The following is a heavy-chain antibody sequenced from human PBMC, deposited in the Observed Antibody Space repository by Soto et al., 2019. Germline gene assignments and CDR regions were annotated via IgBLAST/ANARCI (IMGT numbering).Heavy chain of an antibody. Sequence: QVQRQESGPGLVKPSETLSLTCTVSGGSISSYYWSWIRQPPGKGLEWIGYIYYSGSTNYNPSLKSRVTISVDTSKNQFSLKLSSVTAADTAVYYCARGSIAAAGNYYYYGMDVWGQGTTVTVSS. J-gene: IGHJ6*02. D-gene: IGHD6-13*01. V-gene: IGHV4-59*01. CDR1: GGSISSYY. CDR2: IYYSGST. CDR3: ARGSIAAAGNYYYYGMDV.